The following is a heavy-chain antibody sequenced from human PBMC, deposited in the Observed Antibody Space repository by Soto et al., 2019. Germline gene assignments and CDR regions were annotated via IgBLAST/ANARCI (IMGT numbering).Heavy chain of an antibody. D-gene: IGHD1-26*01. V-gene: IGHV4-38-2*01. Sequence: SETLSLTCAVSGYSISSGYYWVWIRQPPGKGLEWIWSIYHSGGTYYNPSIKSRVTISIETPKNQFSLKLSSLTAADTAVYYCAKAQAWELLFDFWGQGTLVTVSS. CDR2: IYHSGGT. J-gene: IGHJ4*02. CDR1: GYSISSGYY. CDR3: AKAQAWELLFDF.